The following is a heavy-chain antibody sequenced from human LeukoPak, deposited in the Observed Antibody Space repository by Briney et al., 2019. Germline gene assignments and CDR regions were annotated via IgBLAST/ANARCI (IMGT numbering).Heavy chain of an antibody. V-gene: IGHV3-30-3*01. CDR1: GFTFSSYA. CDR3: ARQLRTLPAVTTGDAFDI. D-gene: IGHD4-17*01. J-gene: IGHJ3*02. CDR2: ISYDGSNK. Sequence: GGSLRLSCAASGFTFSSYAMHWVRQAPGKGLEWVAVISYDGSNKYYADSVKGRFTISRGNAKNSLYLQMNSLRAEDTAVYYCARQLRTLPAVTTGDAFDIWGQGTMVTVSS.